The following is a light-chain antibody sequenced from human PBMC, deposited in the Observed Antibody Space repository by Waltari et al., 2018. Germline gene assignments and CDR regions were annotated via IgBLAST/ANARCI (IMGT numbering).Light chain of an antibody. CDR1: QSLLHTDVIYY. J-gene: IGKJ2*01. V-gene: IGKV2-28*01. Sequence: DIVMTQSPVSLSVTPGESATISCRSSQSLLHTDVIYYLDWDLQKPGQSPQPLIYLGSHRASGVPDRFSGSGSDTDLTLKITRVEAEDVGFYYCMQVLETPHTFGQGTKLEIK. CDR3: MQVLETPHT. CDR2: LGS.